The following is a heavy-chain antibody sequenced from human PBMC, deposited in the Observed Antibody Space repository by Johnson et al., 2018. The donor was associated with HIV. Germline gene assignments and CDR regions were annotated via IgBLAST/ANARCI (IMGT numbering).Heavy chain of an antibody. CDR1: RFTFTSYW. Sequence: VQLVESGGGLVQPGGSLRLSCAASRFTFTSYWMSWVRQAPGKGLEWVSYISSSSSTIYYADSVKGRFTISRDNAKNSLYLQMNSLRAEDTAVYYCARDRAFDIWGQGTMVTVSS. V-gene: IGHV3-48*01. CDR2: ISSSSSTI. CDR3: ARDRAFDI. J-gene: IGHJ3*02.